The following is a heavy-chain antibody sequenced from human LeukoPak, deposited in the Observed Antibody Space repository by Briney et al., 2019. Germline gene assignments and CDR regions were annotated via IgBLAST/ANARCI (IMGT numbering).Heavy chain of an antibody. D-gene: IGHD5-24*01. CDR3: ANGDGFDY. CDR1: GFTFSTYW. J-gene: IGHJ4*02. Sequence: GGSLRLSCATSGFTFSTYWMSWVRQAPGKGLEWVANIKQDGSEKYYADSVTGRFTISRDNAKNLLYLQMNSLRVEDKAVYYCANGDGFDYWGQGTLVTVSS. V-gene: IGHV3-7*01. CDR2: IKQDGSEK.